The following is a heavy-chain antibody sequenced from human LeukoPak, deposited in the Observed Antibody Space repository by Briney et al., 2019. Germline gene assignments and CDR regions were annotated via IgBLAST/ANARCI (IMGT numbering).Heavy chain of an antibody. Sequence: GASVKVSXKASGYTFTGYYMHWVRQAPGQGLEWMGWIDPNSGGTNYAQKFQGRVTMTRDTSISTAYMELSRLRSDDTAVYYCARDVSDHYDSSGYYNWFDPWGQGTLVTVSS. CDR3: ARDVSDHYDSSGYYNWFDP. CDR2: IDPNSGGT. D-gene: IGHD3-22*01. V-gene: IGHV1-2*02. J-gene: IGHJ5*02. CDR1: GYTFTGYY.